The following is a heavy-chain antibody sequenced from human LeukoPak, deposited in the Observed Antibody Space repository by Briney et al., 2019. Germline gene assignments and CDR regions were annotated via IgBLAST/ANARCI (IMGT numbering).Heavy chain of an antibody. D-gene: IGHD6-13*01. CDR1: DDSISAGSYS. CDR3: ASGDSSSWYIIDY. J-gene: IGHJ4*02. Sequence: SETLSLTCSVSDDSISAGSYSWSWIRQPAGKGLEWIGRIYTSGSTNYNPSLKSRVTISVDTSKNQFSLKLSSVTAADTAVYYCASGDSSSWYIIDYWAREPWSPSPQ. V-gene: IGHV4-61*02. CDR2: IYTSGST.